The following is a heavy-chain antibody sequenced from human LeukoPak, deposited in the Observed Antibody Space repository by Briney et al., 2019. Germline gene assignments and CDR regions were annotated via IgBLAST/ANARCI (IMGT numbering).Heavy chain of an antibody. Sequence: GRSLRLSCAASGFTFSSYGMHWVRQAPGKGLEWVAVISYDGSNKYNADSVKGRFTISRDNSKNTPYLQMNSLRAEDTAVYYCARDKEPYCSSTSCQKPEYYYYYGMDVWGQGTTVTVSS. CDR2: ISYDGSNK. CDR3: ARDKEPYCSSTSCQKPEYYYYYGMDV. J-gene: IGHJ6*02. V-gene: IGHV3-30*03. CDR1: GFTFSSYG. D-gene: IGHD2-2*01.